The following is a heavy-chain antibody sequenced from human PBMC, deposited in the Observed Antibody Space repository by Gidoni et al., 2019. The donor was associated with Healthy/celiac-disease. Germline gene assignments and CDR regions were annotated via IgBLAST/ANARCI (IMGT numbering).Heavy chain of an antibody. J-gene: IGHJ4*02. CDR1: GGTFSSYA. CDR2: IIPIFGTA. D-gene: IGHD3-10*01. Sequence: QVQLVQSGAEVKKPGYSVKVSCKASGGTFSSYAISWRRQAPGQGLEWMGGIIPIFGTANYAQKFQGRVTITADESTSTAYMELSSLRSEDTAVYYCARDRYGSGRKRNSGFRYYFDYWGQGTLVTVSS. V-gene: IGHV1-69*01. CDR3: ARDRYGSGRKRNSGFRYYFDY.